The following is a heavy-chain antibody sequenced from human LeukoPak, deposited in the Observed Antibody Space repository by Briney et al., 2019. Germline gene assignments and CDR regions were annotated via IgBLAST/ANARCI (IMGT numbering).Heavy chain of an antibody. J-gene: IGHJ4*02. CDR1: GDSVSTNFAA. V-gene: IGHV6-1*01. Sequence: SQTLSLTCAIFGDSVSTNFAAWNWLRQSPSRGLEWLGRTYYRSRWYNEYAPSVETRITVNPDTSKNQFSLQLNFVTPKDTAVYYCARESGDYVKFDYWGRGTQVTVSS. CDR2: TYYRSRWYN. CDR3: ARESGDYVKFDY. D-gene: IGHD3-16*01.